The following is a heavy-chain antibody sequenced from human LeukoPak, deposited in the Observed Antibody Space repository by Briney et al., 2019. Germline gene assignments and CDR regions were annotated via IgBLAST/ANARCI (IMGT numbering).Heavy chain of an antibody. CDR1: GFTVSTNY. D-gene: IGHD5-18*01. Sequence: GGSLRLSCAASGFTVSTNYMSWVRQAPGKGLEWVSIIYDSGTIHYADSVKGRFTISRDNLKNTLYLQMNSLGAEDTAVYYCARGSHSYGTLYGMDVWGQGTTVTVSS. V-gene: IGHV3-53*01. CDR2: IYDSGTI. CDR3: ARGSHSYGTLYGMDV. J-gene: IGHJ6*02.